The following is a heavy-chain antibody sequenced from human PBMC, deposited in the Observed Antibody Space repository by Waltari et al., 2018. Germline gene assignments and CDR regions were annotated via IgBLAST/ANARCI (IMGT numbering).Heavy chain of an antibody. CDR1: GFTFSTLW. J-gene: IGHJ4*02. Sequence: EVQLVESGGGLVQPGGSLRLSCAASGFTFSTLWLHWLRQAPGKGLVWVPRSSGDGNSRTYADSVKGRFTISRDNAKNTLHLQMNSLRAEDAAVYYCAGGWDSSGRDYWGQGTLVTVSS. V-gene: IGHV3-74*01. D-gene: IGHD3-22*01. CDR3: AGGWDSSGRDY. CDR2: SSGDGNSR.